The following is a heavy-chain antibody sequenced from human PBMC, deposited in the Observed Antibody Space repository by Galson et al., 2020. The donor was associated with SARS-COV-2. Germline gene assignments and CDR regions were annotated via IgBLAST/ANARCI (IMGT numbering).Heavy chain of an antibody. D-gene: IGHD3-3*01. CDR2: ISSSSSTI. CDR1: GFTFSSYS. J-gene: IGHJ4*02. Sequence: GGSLRLSCAASGFTFSSYSMNWVRQAPGKGLEWVSYISSSSSTIYYADSVKGRFTISRDNAKNSLYLQMNSLRAEDTAVYYCARVGVFGVVIIESFDYWGQGTLVTVSS. V-gene: IGHV3-48*04. CDR3: ARVGVFGVVIIESFDY.